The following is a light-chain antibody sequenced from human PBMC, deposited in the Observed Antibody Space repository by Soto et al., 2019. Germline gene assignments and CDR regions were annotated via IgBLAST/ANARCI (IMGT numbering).Light chain of an antibody. CDR1: SGHSSYA. CDR2: LNSDGSH. CDR3: QTWGTGKGV. J-gene: IGLJ2*01. Sequence: QSVLTQSPSASASLGASVKLTCTLTSGHSSYAIAWHQQQPEKGPRYLMKLNSDGSHNKGDGIPDRFSGSSSGAERYLTISSLQSEDEADYYCQTWGTGKGVFGGGTKVTVL. V-gene: IGLV4-69*01.